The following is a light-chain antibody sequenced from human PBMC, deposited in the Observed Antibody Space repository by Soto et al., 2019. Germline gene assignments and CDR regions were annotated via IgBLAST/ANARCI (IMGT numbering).Light chain of an antibody. Sequence: EIALRQSPGTLSLSPGERATRCGGASQSVSGSYLAWYQPKPGQPPRFLIYGASNRATGIPDRFSGTGSWTDCTLTISSLETEDVAMDFGQQCVRSPQTFGQATQVEIK. V-gene: IGKV3-20*01. CDR2: GAS. CDR3: QQCVRSPQT. J-gene: IGKJ1*01. CDR1: QSVSGSY.